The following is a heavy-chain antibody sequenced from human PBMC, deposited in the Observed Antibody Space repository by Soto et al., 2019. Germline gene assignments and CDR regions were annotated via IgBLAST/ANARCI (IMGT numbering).Heavy chain of an antibody. V-gene: IGHV3-30-3*01. CDR3: AVSRGAFDI. J-gene: IGHJ3*02. Sequence: QVQLVESGGGVVQPGRSLRLSCAASGFTFSSYAMHWVRQAPGKGLEWVAVISYDGSNKYYADSVKGRFTISRDNSKNTLYLQMNSLRAEDTAVYYCAVSRGAFDISGQGTMVTASS. CDR1: GFTFSSYA. CDR2: ISYDGSNK.